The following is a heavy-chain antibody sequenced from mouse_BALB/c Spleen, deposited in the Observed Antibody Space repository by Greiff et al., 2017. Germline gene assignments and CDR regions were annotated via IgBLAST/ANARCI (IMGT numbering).Heavy chain of an antibody. Sequence: EVNVVESGGGLVQPGGSRKLSCAASGFTFSSFGMHWVRQAPEKGLEWVAYISSGSSTIYYADTVKGRFTISRDNPKNTLFLQMTSLRSEDTAMYYCARSGNHFDYWGQGTTLTVSS. V-gene: IGHV5-17*02. CDR3: ARSGNHFDY. CDR1: GFTFSSFG. J-gene: IGHJ2*01. D-gene: IGHD2-1*01. CDR2: ISSGSSTI.